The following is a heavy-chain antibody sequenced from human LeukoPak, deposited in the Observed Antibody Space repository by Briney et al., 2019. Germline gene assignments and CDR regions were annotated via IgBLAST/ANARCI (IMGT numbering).Heavy chain of an antibody. CDR2: ISSSGRYT. CDR3: AKIRGVGELLPFDY. CDR1: GFTFSTYA. Sequence: PGGSLRLSCAASGFTFSTYAMSWVRQAPGKGLEWVSAISSSGRYTYYADSVKGRFTISRDNSKNTLYLQMNSLRAEDTAVYYCAKIRGVGELLPFDYWGQGTLVTISS. J-gene: IGHJ4*02. D-gene: IGHD3-10*01. V-gene: IGHV3-23*01.